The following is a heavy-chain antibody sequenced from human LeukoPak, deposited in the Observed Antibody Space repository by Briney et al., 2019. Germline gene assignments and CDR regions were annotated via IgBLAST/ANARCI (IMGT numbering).Heavy chain of an antibody. CDR1: GFTFSSYG. D-gene: IGHD3-10*01. Sequence: GGSLRLSCAASGFTFSSYGMSWVRQAPGKGLEWVSAISGSGGSTYYADSVKGRFTISRDNSKNTLYLQMNSLRAEDTAVYYCAKDGVWFGELPYFDYWGQGTLVTVSS. J-gene: IGHJ4*02. V-gene: IGHV3-23*01. CDR2: ISGSGGST. CDR3: AKDGVWFGELPYFDY.